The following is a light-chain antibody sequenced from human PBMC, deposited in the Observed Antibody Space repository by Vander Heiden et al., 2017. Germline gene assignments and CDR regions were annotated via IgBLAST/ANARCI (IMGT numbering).Light chain of an antibody. J-gene: IGKJ2*01. CDR1: QSIASF. CDR3: QQSYTIPLT. CDR2: DAS. Sequence: DIQITQSPSSLSASVGDRVTITCRASQSIASFLNWYQQKPGKAPNLLIYDASTLQSGVPSRFNGIGSGTDFTLTISSLQPEDFATYYCQQSYTIPLTFGQGTKLEIK. V-gene: IGKV1-39*01.